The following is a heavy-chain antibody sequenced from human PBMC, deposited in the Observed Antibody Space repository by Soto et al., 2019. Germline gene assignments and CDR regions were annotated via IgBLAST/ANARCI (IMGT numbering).Heavy chain of an antibody. D-gene: IGHD3-3*01. Sequence: GGSLRLSCAASGVTFSSYAMHWVRQAPGKGLEWVAVISYDGSNKYYADSVKGRFTISRDNSKNTLYLQMNSLRAEDTAVYYCAKAESYYDFWSGYSLDYWGQGTLVTVS. V-gene: IGHV3-30-3*01. CDR3: AKAESYYDFWSGYSLDY. CDR1: GVTFSSYA. J-gene: IGHJ4*02. CDR2: ISYDGSNK.